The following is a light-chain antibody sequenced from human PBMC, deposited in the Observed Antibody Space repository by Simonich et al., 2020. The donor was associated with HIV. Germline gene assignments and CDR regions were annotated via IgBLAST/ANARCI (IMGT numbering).Light chain of an antibody. CDR1: QRIISY. V-gene: IGKV1-39*01. CDR2: AAS. CDR3: QQSYSTPWT. Sequence: DIQMTQSPSSLSASVGDRVTLTCRASQRIISYLNWSQQKPGKAPKILIYAASSLQSGVPSRFSGSGSGTDFTLTISSLQPEDFATYYWQQSYSTPWTFGQGTKVEIK. J-gene: IGKJ1*01.